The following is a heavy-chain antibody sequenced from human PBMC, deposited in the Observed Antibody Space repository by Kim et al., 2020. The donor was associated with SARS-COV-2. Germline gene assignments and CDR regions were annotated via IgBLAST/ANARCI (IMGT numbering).Heavy chain of an antibody. CDR3: ASLNPVVVVAGATL. V-gene: IGHV3-30*04. D-gene: IGHD2-15*01. Sequence: GGSLRLSCAASGFMFSSYAMHWVRQAPGKGLEWLTLISYDGNNKYYADSVRGRFLISRDNSKNTLYLQMNNLTAEDTALYSCASLNPVVVVAGATLWGQGTLVTVSS. J-gene: IGHJ4*02. CDR2: ISYDGNNK. CDR1: GFMFSSYA.